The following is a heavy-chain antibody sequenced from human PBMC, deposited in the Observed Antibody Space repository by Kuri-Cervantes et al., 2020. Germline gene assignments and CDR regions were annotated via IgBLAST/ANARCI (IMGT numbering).Heavy chain of an antibody. CDR2: ISSSSSTI. D-gene: IGHD2-2*01. Sequence: GGSLRLSCAASGFTFSSYSMNWVRQAPGKGLEWVSCISSSSSTIYYADSVKGRFTISRDNAKNSLYLQMNSLRTEDTALYYCAKSYCSSTTCQAAHWGQGTLVTVSS. V-gene: IGHV3-48*01. CDR1: GFTFSSYS. CDR3: AKSYCSSTTCQAAH. J-gene: IGHJ4*02.